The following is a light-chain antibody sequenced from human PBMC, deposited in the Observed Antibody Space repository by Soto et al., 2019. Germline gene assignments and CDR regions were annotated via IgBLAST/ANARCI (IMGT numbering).Light chain of an antibody. Sequence: EIVITQSPSSLSASAGERVTITCRASQGISNYLAWYQQKPGKVPKLLIYAASTMQSGVPSRFSGSGSGTDFTLTISSLQPEDVAAYYCQKYNSAPQTFGQGTKVDIK. V-gene: IGKV1-27*01. J-gene: IGKJ1*01. CDR3: QKYNSAPQT. CDR2: AAS. CDR1: QGISNY.